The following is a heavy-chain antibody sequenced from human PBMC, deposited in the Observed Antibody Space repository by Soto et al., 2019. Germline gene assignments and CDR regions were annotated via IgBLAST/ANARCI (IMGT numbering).Heavy chain of an antibody. Sequence: SETLSLTCTVSGGSISSGGYYWSWIRQHPGKGLEWIGYIYYSGSTYYNPSLKSRVTISVDTSKNQFSLKLSSVTAADTAVYYCARGTYYYDSSGDPIDYWGQGTLVTVSS. CDR3: ARGTYYYDSSGDPIDY. CDR2: IYYSGST. CDR1: GGSISSGGYY. V-gene: IGHV4-31*03. D-gene: IGHD3-22*01. J-gene: IGHJ4*02.